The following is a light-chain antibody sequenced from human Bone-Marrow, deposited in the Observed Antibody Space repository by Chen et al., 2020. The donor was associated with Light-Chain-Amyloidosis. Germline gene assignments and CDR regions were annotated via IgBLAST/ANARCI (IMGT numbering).Light chain of an antibody. CDR1: NIGSTS. CDR2: DDS. J-gene: IGLJ3*02. Sequence: SYVLTQPSSVSVAPGQTATIACGGNNIGSTSVHWYQQTPGQAPLLVGYDDSDRPSGIPERLSGSNSGNTATLTISRVEAGDEADYYCQVWDRSSDRPVFGGGTKPTVL. CDR3: QVWDRSSDRPV. V-gene: IGLV3-21*02.